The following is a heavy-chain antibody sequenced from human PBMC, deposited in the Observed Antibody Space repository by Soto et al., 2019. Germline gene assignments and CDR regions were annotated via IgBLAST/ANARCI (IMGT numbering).Heavy chain of an antibody. Sequence: PGGSLRLSCAASGFTFSSYSMNWVRQAPGKGLEWVSSISSSSSYIYYADSVKGRFTISRDNAKNSLYLQMNSLRAEDTAVYYCARDGGENSVPADNYYYYGMDVWGQGTTVTVSS. J-gene: IGHJ6*02. V-gene: IGHV3-21*01. CDR2: ISSSSSYI. CDR1: GFTFSSYS. CDR3: ARDGGENSVPADNYYYYGMDV. D-gene: IGHD2-2*01.